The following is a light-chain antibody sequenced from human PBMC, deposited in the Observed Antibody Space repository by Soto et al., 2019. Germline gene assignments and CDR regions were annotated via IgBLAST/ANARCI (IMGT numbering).Light chain of an antibody. CDR3: QQSHSPPYT. CDR1: QRLLHSNGNIF. CDR2: LGF. V-gene: IGKV2-28*01. Sequence: EIVMTQSPPSLTVTPGEPASISCSSSQRLLHSNGNIFLDWYLQKPGQSPQLLIYLGFNRASGVPDRVSGSAAGTDFTLTISSLQPEDFASYHCQQSHSPPYTFGQGTKLEIK. J-gene: IGKJ2*01.